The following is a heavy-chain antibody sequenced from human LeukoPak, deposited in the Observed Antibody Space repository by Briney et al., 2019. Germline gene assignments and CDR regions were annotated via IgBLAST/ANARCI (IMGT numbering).Heavy chain of an antibody. CDR1: GYSFTSYW. CDR2: IYPGDSDT. V-gene: IGHV5-51*01. J-gene: IGHJ6*03. Sequence: GESLKISCKGSGYSFTSYWIGWVRQMPGKGLEWMGIIYPGDSDTRYSPSFQGQVTISADKSISTAYPQWSSLKASDTAMYYCARLWSEDDIVVVPAALYYYMDVWGKGTTITVSS. CDR3: ARLWSEDDIVVVPAALYYYMDV. D-gene: IGHD2-2*01.